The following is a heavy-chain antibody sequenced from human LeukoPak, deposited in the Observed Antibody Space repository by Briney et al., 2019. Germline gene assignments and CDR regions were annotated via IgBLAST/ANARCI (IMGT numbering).Heavy chain of an antibody. CDR1: GFTFSSYA. CDR3: AKEGYCSGGSCYSYFDY. CDR2: ISGSGGST. D-gene: IGHD2-15*01. J-gene: IGHJ4*02. V-gene: IGHV3-23*01. Sequence: GGSLRLSCAASGFTFSSYAMSWVRQAPGRGLEWVSAISGSGGSTSYADSVKGRFTISRDNSKNTLFLQMNSLRAEDMAVYYCAKEGYCSGGSCYSYFDYWGQGTLVTVSS.